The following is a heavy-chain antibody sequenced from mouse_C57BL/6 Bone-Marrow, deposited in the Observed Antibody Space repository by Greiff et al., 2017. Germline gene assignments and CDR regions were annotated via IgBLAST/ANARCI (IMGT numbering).Heavy chain of an antibody. CDR3: ARDDYYGSPYYFDY. V-gene: IGHV1-19*01. CDR2: INPYNGGT. J-gene: IGHJ2*01. Sequence: EVKLVESGPVLVKPGASVKMSCKASGYTFTDYYMNWVKQSHGKSLEWIGVINPYNGGTSYNQKFKGKATLTVDKSSSTAYMELNSLTSEDSAVYYCARDDYYGSPYYFDYWGQGTTLTVPS. CDR1: GYTFTDYY. D-gene: IGHD1-1*01.